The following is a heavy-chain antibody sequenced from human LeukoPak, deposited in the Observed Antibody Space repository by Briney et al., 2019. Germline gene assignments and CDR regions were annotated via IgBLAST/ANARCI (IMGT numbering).Heavy chain of an antibody. CDR3: ARDGAYYYGSGINY. CDR1: GFTFSSYG. J-gene: IGHJ4*02. Sequence: GRSLRLSCAASGFTFSSYGMHWVRQAPGKVLEWVAVIWYDGSNKYYADSVKGRFTISRDNSKNTLYLQMNSLRAEDTAVYYCARDGAYYYGSGINYWGQGTLVTVSS. V-gene: IGHV3-33*01. D-gene: IGHD3-10*01. CDR2: IWYDGSNK.